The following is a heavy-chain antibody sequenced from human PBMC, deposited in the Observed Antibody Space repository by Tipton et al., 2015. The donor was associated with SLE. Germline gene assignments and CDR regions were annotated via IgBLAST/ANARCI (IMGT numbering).Heavy chain of an antibody. CDR2: IYHSGST. Sequence: TLSLTCTVSGGSVSSGSYYWSWIRQPPGKGLEWIGSIYHSGSTYYNPSLKSRVTMSVDTSKSQFSLKLRSVTAADTAVYYCARAYYHYYGMDVWGQGTTVTVSS. J-gene: IGHJ6*02. CDR1: GGSVSSGSYY. CDR3: ARAYYHYYGMDV. V-gene: IGHV4-61*01.